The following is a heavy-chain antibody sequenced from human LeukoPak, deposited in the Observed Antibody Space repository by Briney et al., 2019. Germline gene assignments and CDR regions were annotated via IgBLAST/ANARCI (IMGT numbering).Heavy chain of an antibody. CDR3: ARDYTDFWASLTYYYYGMDV. V-gene: IGHV3-21*01. J-gene: IGHJ6*02. D-gene: IGHD3-3*01. Sequence: GGSLRLSCAASGFTFSSYSMNWVRQAPGKGLEWVSSISSSSSYIYYADSVKGRFTISRDNAKNSLYLQMNSLRAEHTAVYYCARDYTDFWASLTYYYYGMDVWGQGTTVTVSS. CDR1: GFTFSSYS. CDR2: ISSSSSYI.